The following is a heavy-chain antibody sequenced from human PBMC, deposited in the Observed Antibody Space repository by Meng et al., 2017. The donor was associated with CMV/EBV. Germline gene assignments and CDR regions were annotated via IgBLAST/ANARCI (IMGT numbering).Heavy chain of an antibody. Sequence: QVQAQEPGPGSVKPFQTLSLTLTVSCGSISSGDYYWSWIRQPPGKGLEWIGYIYYSGSTYYNPSLKSRVTISVDTSKNQFSLKLSSVTAADTAVYYCARVTSRVAGAFNYWGQGTLVTVSS. CDR3: ARVTSRVAGAFNY. CDR1: CGSISSGDYY. V-gene: IGHV4-30-4*08. D-gene: IGHD1-14*01. J-gene: IGHJ4*02. CDR2: IYYSGST.